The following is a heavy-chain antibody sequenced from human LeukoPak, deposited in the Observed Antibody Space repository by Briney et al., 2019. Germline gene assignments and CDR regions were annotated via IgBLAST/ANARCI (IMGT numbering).Heavy chain of an antibody. CDR2: IYNSGST. CDR1: GGSISGYY. D-gene: IGHD1-14*01. Sequence: PSETLSLTCTVSGGSISGYYWSWIRQPPGKGLEWIGYIYNSGSTNYNPSLKSRVTISLDTSKNQFSLKLSSVTAADTAVYFCARANRYAGGDRHFDYWGQGTLVTVSS. V-gene: IGHV4-4*09. CDR3: ARANRYAGGDRHFDY. J-gene: IGHJ4*02.